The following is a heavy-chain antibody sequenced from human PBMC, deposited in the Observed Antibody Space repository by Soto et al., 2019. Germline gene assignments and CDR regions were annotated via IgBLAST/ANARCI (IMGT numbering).Heavy chain of an antibody. D-gene: IGHD2-15*01. CDR3: ATRGQVVAPFDY. J-gene: IGHJ4*02. CDR2: IIPILGIA. V-gene: IGHV1-69*02. Sequence: QVQLVQSGAEVKKPGSSVKVSCKASGGTFSSYTISWVRQAPGQGLEWMGRIIPILGIANYAQKFQGRVTITADKSTSTAYMELSSLRSEDKAVYYCATRGQVVAPFDYWGQGTLVTVSS. CDR1: GGTFSSYT.